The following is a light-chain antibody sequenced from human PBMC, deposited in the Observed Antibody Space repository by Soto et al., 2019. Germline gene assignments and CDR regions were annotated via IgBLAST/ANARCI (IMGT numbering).Light chain of an antibody. Sequence: DIQMTQSPSTLSASVGDRVTITCRASQSISSWLAWYQQKPGKAPKLLIYKASSLESGVPSRFSGSGSGTEFTLTISSLQHDDFATYCCREYISYSTFGQGTNLEIK. J-gene: IGKJ2*01. CDR2: KAS. V-gene: IGKV1-5*03. CDR3: REYISYST. CDR1: QSISSW.